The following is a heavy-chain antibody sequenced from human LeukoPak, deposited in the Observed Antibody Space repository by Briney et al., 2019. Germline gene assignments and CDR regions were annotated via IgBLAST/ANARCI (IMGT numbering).Heavy chain of an antibody. J-gene: IGHJ5*02. V-gene: IGHV4-39*01. D-gene: IGHD3-3*01. Sequence: PSETLSLTCTVSGGSISSSSYYWGWIRQPPGKGLEWIGSIYYSGSTYYNPSLKSRVTISVYTSKNQFSLKLSSVTAADTAVYYCARLVYDFWSGYRSSSWGQGTLVTVSS. CDR2: IYYSGST. CDR3: ARLVYDFWSGYRSSS. CDR1: GGSISSSSYY.